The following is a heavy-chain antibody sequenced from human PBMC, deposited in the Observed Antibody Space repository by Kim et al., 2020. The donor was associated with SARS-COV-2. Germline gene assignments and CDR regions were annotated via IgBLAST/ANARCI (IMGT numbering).Heavy chain of an antibody. CDR3: ARDRRRFGESTLGY. D-gene: IGHD3-10*01. Sequence: GGSLRLSCAASGFTFSSYAMHWVRQAPGKGLEWVAVISYDGSNKYYADSVKGRFTISRDNSKNTLYLQMNSLRAGDTAVYYCARDRRRFGESTLGYWGQGTLVTVSS. V-gene: IGHV3-30*04. CDR1: GFTFSSYA. J-gene: IGHJ4*02. CDR2: ISYDGSNK.